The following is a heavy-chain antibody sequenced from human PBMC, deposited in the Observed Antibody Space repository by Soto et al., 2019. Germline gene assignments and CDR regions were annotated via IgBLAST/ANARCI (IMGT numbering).Heavy chain of an antibody. V-gene: IGHV4-34*01. Sequence: AETLSLTCAVHGGSLNGDYWTWVRQPPGKGLEWLGEINDSGSSNYDPALMSRVTISVDTSTSQFSLRLSSVTAADTAIYFCAKRGSGSYHIAPHALDVWGQGTPVTVS. J-gene: IGHJ6*02. CDR2: INDSGSS. CDR3: AKRGSGSYHIAPHALDV. CDR1: GGSLNGDY. D-gene: IGHD3-10*01.